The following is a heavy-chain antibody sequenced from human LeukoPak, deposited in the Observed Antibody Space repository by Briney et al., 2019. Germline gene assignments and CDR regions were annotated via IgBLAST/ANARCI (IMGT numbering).Heavy chain of an antibody. CDR3: ARAEWIGLCGSDCYHLGY. Sequence: ASVKVSCKASGYTFTGYYMHWVRQAPGQGLEWMGWINPNSGGTNYAQKFQGRVTMTRDTSISTAYMELSRLRSDDTAVYDCARAEWIGLCGSDCYHLGYWGQGTLVTVSS. V-gene: IGHV1-2*02. CDR2: INPNSGGT. D-gene: IGHD2-21*01. J-gene: IGHJ4*02. CDR1: GYTFTGYY.